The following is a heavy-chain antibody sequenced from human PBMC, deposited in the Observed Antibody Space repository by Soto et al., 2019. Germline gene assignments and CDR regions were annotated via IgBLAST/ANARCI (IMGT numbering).Heavy chain of an antibody. V-gene: IGHV3-7*01. Sequence: GGSLRLSCAASGFTFSSYWMSWVRQAPGKGLEWVANIKQDGSEKYYVDSVKGRFTISRDNAKNSLYLQMNSLRAEDTAVYYCARFEGEDPGDYYYYMDVWGKGTTVTVSS. D-gene: IGHD7-27*01. CDR2: IKQDGSEK. CDR3: ARFEGEDPGDYYYYMDV. J-gene: IGHJ6*03. CDR1: GFTFSSYW.